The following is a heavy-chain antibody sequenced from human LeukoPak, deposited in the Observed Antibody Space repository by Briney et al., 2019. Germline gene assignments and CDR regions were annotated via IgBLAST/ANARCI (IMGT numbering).Heavy chain of an antibody. V-gene: IGHV1-46*01. CDR1: GYTFTSYD. CDR2: INPSGGST. Sequence: ASVKVSCKASGYTFTSYDINWVRQATGQGLEWMGIINPSGGSTSYAQKFQGRVTMTRDTSTSTVYMELSSLRSEDTAVYYCAGGTYDGTSFFDYWGQGTLVTVSS. CDR3: AGGTYDGTSFFDY. D-gene: IGHD1/OR15-1a*01. J-gene: IGHJ4*02.